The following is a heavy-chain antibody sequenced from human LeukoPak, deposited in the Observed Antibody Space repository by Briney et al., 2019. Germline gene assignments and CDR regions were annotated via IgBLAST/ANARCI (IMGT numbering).Heavy chain of an antibody. D-gene: IGHD6-19*01. Sequence: GASVKVSFKASGYTFTGYYMHWVRQAPGQGLEWMGWINPNSGGTNYAQKFQGRVTMTRDTSISTAYMELSRLRSDDTAVYYCARDTAGSGWRKPGDYWGQGTLVTVSS. CDR3: ARDTAGSGWRKPGDY. J-gene: IGHJ4*02. CDR1: GYTFTGYY. V-gene: IGHV1-2*02. CDR2: INPNSGGT.